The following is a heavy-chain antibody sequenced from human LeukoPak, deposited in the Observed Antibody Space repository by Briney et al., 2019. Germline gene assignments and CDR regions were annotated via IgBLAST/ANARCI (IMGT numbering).Heavy chain of an antibody. CDR1: GGSFSGYY. D-gene: IGHD4-17*01. CDR3: ARDMTKSYTAYYYGMDV. J-gene: IGHJ6*02. V-gene: IGHV4-34*01. CDR2: INHSGST. Sequence: PSETLSLTCAVYGGSFSGYYWSWIRQPPGKGLEWIGEINHSGSTNYNPSLKSRVTISVDTSKNQFSLKLSSVTAADTAVYYCARDMTKSYTAYYYGMDVWGQGTTVTVSS.